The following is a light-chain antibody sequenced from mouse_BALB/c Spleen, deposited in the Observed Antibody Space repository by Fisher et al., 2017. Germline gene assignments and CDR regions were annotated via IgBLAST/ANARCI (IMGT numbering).Light chain of an antibody. Sequence: DIVLTQTTALMAASPGEKVTITCSVSSSISSSYLHWYQQKPGSSPRLLIYDTSKLASGVPARFSGSGSGTSYSLTISSVEAEDDATYYCQQWSGYPLTFGAGTKLELK. V-gene: IGKV4-53*01. CDR2: DTS. CDR1: SSISSSY. J-gene: IGKJ5*01. CDR3: QQWSGYPLT.